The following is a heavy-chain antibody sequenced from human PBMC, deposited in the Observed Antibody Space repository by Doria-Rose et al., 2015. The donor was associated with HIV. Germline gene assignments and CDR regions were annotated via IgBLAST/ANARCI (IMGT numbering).Heavy chain of an antibody. D-gene: IGHD6-13*01. CDR3: ARIKSSRWYHKYYFDF. Sequence: QFTLKESGPVLVKPTETLTLTCTVSGVSLSSPGMGVSWIRQPPGKALEWLANIFSDDDRSYKTSLKSRLTISRGTSKSQVVLIMTDMDPVDTATYYCARIKSSRWYHKYYFDFWGQGTLVIVSA. J-gene: IGHJ4*02. CDR2: IFSDDDR. CDR1: GVSLSSPGMG. V-gene: IGHV2-26*01.